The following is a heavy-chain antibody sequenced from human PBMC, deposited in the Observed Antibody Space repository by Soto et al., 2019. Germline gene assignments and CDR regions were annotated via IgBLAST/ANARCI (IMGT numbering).Heavy chain of an antibody. Sequence: GGSLRLSCAASGFTFDDYTMHWVRQAPGKGLEWVSLISWDGGSTYYADSVKGRFTISRDNSKNSLYLQMNSLRTEDTALYYCAKDTGYSYGPQYYYYGMDVWGQGTTVTVSS. CDR2: ISWDGGST. D-gene: IGHD5-18*01. CDR3: AKDTGYSYGPQYYYYGMDV. V-gene: IGHV3-43*01. J-gene: IGHJ6*02. CDR1: GFTFDDYT.